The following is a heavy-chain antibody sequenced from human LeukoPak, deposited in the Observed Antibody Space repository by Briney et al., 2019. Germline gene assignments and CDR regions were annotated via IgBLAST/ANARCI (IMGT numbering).Heavy chain of an antibody. CDR3: ARVKKLAGGTDAFDI. J-gene: IGHJ3*02. CDR1: GGSISSGGYY. CDR2: IYHSGST. V-gene: IGHV4-30-2*01. Sequence: SQTLSVNCTVSGGSISSGGYYWSWIRQPPGKGLEWIGNIYHSGSTYYNPSLKSRVTISVDRSKNQFSLKLSSVTAADTAVYYCARVKKLAGGTDAFDIWGQGTMVTVSS. D-gene: IGHD1-26*01.